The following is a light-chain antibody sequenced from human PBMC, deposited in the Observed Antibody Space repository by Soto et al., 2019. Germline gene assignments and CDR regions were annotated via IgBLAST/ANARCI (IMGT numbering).Light chain of an antibody. CDR3: SSYTRSSTLV. J-gene: IGLJ2*01. CDR1: SSDVGDYNY. CDR2: GVT. Sequence: QSALTQPASVSGSPGQSITISCTGTSSDVGDYNYVSWYQHHAGKAPKLMIYGVTSRPSEVSNRFSGSKSGSTASLTISGLQAEDEAEYYCSSYTRSSTLVFGGGTKLTVL. V-gene: IGLV2-14*01.